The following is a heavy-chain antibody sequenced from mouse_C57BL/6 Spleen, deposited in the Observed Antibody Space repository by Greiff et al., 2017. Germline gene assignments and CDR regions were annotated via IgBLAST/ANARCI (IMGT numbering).Heavy chain of an antibody. Sequence: QVQLQQPGAELARPGSSVKLSCKASGYTFTSYWMHWVKQRPIQGLEWIGNIDPSDSETNYNQKFKDKATLTVDKSSRTAYMQLSSLTSEDSAFYYCARGGRGYYFDYWGQGTTLTVSS. D-gene: IGHD1-1*02. J-gene: IGHJ2*01. CDR3: ARGGRGYYFDY. CDR2: IDPSDSET. V-gene: IGHV1-52*01. CDR1: GYTFTSYW.